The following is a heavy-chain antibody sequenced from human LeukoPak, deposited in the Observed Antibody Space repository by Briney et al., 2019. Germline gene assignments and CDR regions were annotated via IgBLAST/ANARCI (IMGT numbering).Heavy chain of an antibody. CDR1: GGPFSGYF. Sequence: SETLSLTCAVSGGPFSGYFWSWIRQSSGKGLEWIGEIHNSGTTNYNPSLNSRVTISEDTSKNQFYLNLSSVTAADTAVYYCARRYYYNLGSFPFDFWGQGTLATVSS. CDR3: ARRYYYNLGSFPFDF. CDR2: IHNSGTT. D-gene: IGHD3-10*01. J-gene: IGHJ4*02. V-gene: IGHV4-34*01.